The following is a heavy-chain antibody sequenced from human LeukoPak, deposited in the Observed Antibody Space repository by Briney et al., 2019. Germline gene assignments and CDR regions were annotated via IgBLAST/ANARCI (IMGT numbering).Heavy chain of an antibody. D-gene: IGHD3/OR15-3a*01. CDR1: GVTLTRHH. CDR3: VSEDWGRGTLIHY. J-gene: IGHJ4*02. V-gene: IGHV1-18*01. Sequence: GASVKGSCKASGVTLTRHHISWGRQAPGQGLEWRGWIDANAVETIYAQRFQGRVTMTRDTSTTTVFLELRRLRLDDTGVYYCVSEDWGRGTLIHYWGEGTLVTVCS. CDR2: IDANAVET.